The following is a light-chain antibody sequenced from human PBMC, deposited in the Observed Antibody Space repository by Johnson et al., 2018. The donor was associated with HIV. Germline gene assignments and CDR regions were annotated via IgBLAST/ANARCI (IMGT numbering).Light chain of an antibody. V-gene: IGLV1-51*01. Sequence: QSVLTQPPSVSAAPGQKVTISCSGSSSNIGNNRVSWYQQLPGTAPKLLIYDNNKRPSGIPDRFSGSKSGTSATLGITGLQTGYEADYYCGTWANSLSAYVSGTGTKVTVL. CDR1: SSNIGNNR. CDR3: GTWANSLSAYV. J-gene: IGLJ1*01. CDR2: DNN.